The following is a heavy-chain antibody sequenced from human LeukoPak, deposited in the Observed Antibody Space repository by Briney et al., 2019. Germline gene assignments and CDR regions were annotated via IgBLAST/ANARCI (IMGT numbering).Heavy chain of an antibody. J-gene: IGHJ4*02. CDR2: ISGSGGST. CDR1: GFTSSSYA. V-gene: IGHV3-23*01. D-gene: IGHD4-23*01. Sequence: GGSLRLSCAASGFTSSSYAMSWVRQAPGKGLEWVSAISGSGGSTYYADSVKGRFTISRDNSKNTLYLQMNSLRAEDTAVYYCAKASGNMVATLRYWGQGTLVTVSS. CDR3: AKASGNMVATLRY.